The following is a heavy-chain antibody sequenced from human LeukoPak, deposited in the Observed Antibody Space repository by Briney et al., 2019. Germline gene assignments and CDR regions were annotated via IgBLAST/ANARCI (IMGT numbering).Heavy chain of an antibody. D-gene: IGHD3-22*01. V-gene: IGHV3-23*01. CDR3: ARYDSSGYRYYYYYMDV. CDR1: GFTFSSYA. Sequence: GGSLRLSCAASGFTFSSYAMSWVRQAPGKGLEWVSAISGSGGSTYYADSVKGRFTISRDNSKNSLYLQMNSLRAEDTALYYCARYDSSGYRYYYYYMDVWGKGTTVTVSS. J-gene: IGHJ6*03. CDR2: ISGSGGST.